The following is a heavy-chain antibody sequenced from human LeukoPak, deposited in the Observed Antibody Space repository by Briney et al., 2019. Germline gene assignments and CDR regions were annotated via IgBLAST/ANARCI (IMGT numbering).Heavy chain of an antibody. CDR3: ARATTVTIYYFDY. Sequence: APVKVSCKASGYTFTGYYMHWARQAPGQGLEWMGWINPNSGGTNYAQKFQGRVTMTRDTSISTAYMELSRLRSDDTAVYYCARATTVTIYYFDYWGQGTLVTVSS. CDR2: INPNSGGT. J-gene: IGHJ4*02. D-gene: IGHD4-17*01. V-gene: IGHV1-2*02. CDR1: GYTFTGYY.